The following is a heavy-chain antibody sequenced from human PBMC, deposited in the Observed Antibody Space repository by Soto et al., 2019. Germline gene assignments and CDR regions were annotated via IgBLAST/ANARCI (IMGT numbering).Heavy chain of an antibody. D-gene: IGHD2-15*01. CDR1: GYTFTSYD. CDR2: MNPNSGNT. CDR3: AREDGPGRLNPLYYYYYMDV. J-gene: IGHJ6*03. Sequence: VASVKVSCKASGYTFTSYDINWVRQATGQGLEWMGWMNPNSGNTGYAQKFQGRVTMTRNTSISTAYMELSSLRSEDTAVYYCAREDGPGRLNPLYYYYYMDVWGKGITVNVS. V-gene: IGHV1-8*01.